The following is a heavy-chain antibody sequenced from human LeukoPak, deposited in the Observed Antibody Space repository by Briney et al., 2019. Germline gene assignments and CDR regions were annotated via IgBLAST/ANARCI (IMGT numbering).Heavy chain of an antibody. V-gene: IGHV4-39*01. J-gene: IGHJ6*04. CDR2: IYYSGNT. CDR3: IRRYYYGSGSRMDV. Sequence: SETLSLTCSVSGGSISSTSYYWGWIRQPPGKGLEWIGSIYYSGNTYYNPSLKSRVTISVDTSKTQFSLKLGSVTAADTAVYFCIRRYYYGSGSRMDVWGKGTTVTISS. D-gene: IGHD3-10*01. CDR1: GGSISSTSYY.